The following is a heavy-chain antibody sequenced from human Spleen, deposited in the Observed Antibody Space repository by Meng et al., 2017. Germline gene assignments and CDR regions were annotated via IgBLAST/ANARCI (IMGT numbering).Heavy chain of an antibody. V-gene: IGHV3-74*03. Sequence: GASLKISCAASGFTFSSYNMHWVRQTPGGGLVWVSRINTDASITTYADSVKGRFTITRDDAKNTVYLQMNSLRAEDTAVYYCARDADWVIFDHWGQGALVTVSS. CDR2: INTDASIT. CDR3: ARDADWVIFDH. CDR1: GFTFSSYN. J-gene: IGHJ4*02. D-gene: IGHD3-9*01.